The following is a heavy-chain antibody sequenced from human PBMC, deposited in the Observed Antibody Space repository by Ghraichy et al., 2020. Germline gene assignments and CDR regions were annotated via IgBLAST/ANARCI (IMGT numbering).Heavy chain of an antibody. D-gene: IGHD3-3*01. Sequence: ASVKVSCKASGYTFTSYGISWVRQAPGQGLEWMGWISAYNGNTNYAQKLQGRVTMTTDTSTSTAYMELRSLRSDDTAVYYCARAPPGMYYDFWSGYETNYYYYYYMDVWGKGTTVTVSS. CDR1: GYTFTSYG. CDR2: ISAYNGNT. J-gene: IGHJ6*03. CDR3: ARAPPGMYYDFWSGYETNYYYYYYMDV. V-gene: IGHV1-18*01.